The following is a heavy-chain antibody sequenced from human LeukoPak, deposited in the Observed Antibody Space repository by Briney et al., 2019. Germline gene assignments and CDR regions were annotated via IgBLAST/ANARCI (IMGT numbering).Heavy chain of an antibody. Sequence: GGSLRLSCAASGFTFSSYAMSWVRQAPGKGLEWVSAISGSGGSTYYADSVKGRFTISRDNAKNSLYLQMNSLRAEDTAVYYCSRGSYNSGGTSDYWGQGNLVTVSS. CDR1: GFTFSSYA. CDR3: SRGSYNSGGTSDY. J-gene: IGHJ4*02. CDR2: ISGSGGST. D-gene: IGHD2-15*01. V-gene: IGHV3-23*01.